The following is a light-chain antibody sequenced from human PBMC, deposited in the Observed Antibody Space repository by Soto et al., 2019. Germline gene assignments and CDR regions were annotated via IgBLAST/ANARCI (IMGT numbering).Light chain of an antibody. CDR1: SSTIGAYH. CDR3: AAWDDSLNGVV. Sequence: QSALTQPPSPSGTPGQRDTIPCSRRSSTIGAYHVHWYQQLPGASTNVLIHSSHQRPSGVPDRFSGSKSGTSASLAISGLQDENEAEYDCAAWDDSLNGVVFGGGTKLTVL. J-gene: IGLJ2*01. CDR2: SSH. V-gene: IGLV1-44*01.